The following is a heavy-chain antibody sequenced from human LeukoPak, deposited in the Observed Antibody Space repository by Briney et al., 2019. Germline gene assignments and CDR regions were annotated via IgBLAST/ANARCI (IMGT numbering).Heavy chain of an antibody. CDR3: AKDKWYHIVVVPAAPFDY. CDR1: GFTFDDYA. CDR2: ISWNSGSI. D-gene: IGHD2-2*01. V-gene: IGHV3-9*01. J-gene: IGHJ4*02. Sequence: GGSLRLSCAASGFTFDDYAMHWVRQAPGKGLEWVSGISWNSGSIGYADSVKGRFTISRDNAKNSLYLQMNSLRAEDTALYYCAKDKWYHIVVVPAAPFDYWGQGTLVTVSS.